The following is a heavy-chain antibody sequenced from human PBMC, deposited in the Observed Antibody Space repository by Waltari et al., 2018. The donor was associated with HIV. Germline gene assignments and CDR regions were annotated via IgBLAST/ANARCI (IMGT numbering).Heavy chain of an antibody. CDR1: GYSFNDQD. J-gene: IGHJ4*02. D-gene: IGHD3-10*01. Sequence: QVHLVESGGGVVRPGWSRRLSWGASGYSFNDQDLHWVRQAPGKGLEWISFISYDGVNQNYADSVKGRFTISRDDSRSRLYLQMNSLRREDTAVYYCVRESKLPGEFYPFEYWGQGTLVTVSS. V-gene: IGHV3-30*13. CDR2: ISYDGVNQ. CDR3: VRESKLPGEFYPFEY.